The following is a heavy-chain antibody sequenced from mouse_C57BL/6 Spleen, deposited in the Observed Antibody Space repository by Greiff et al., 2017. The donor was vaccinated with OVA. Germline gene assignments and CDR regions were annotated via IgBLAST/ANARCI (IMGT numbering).Heavy chain of an antibody. J-gene: IGHJ2*01. CDR2: IRNKANGYTT. Sequence: EVMLVESGGGLVQPGGSLSLSCAASGFTFTDYYMSWVRQPPGKALEWLGFIRNKANGYTTEYSASVKGRFTISRDNSQSILYLQMNALRAEDSATYYCARSAFITTVVASYYFDYWGQGTTRTVSS. V-gene: IGHV7-3*01. CDR1: GFTFTDYY. CDR3: ARSAFITTVVASYYFDY. D-gene: IGHD1-1*01.